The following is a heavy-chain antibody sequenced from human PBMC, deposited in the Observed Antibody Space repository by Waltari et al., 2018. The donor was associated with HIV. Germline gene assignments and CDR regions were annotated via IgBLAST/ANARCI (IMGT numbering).Heavy chain of an antibody. J-gene: IGHJ1*01. CDR2: IIPSVCRR. CDR1: GGTFHMSA. V-gene: IGHV1-69*12. CDR3: MRDDYGSIEYSQQ. D-gene: IGHD3-16*01. Sequence: QVQLVQSGSEVRRPGSSVRLSCEVVGGTFHMSAISWMRRAPGRALVWTGGIIPSVCRRNYARNLKDRLSITADEITATVYMELTSLKSDDTAIYYCMRDDYGSIEYSQQWGQGTQIIVSS.